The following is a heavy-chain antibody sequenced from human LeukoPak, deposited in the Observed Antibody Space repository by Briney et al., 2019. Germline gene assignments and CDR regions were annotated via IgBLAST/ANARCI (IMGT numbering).Heavy chain of an antibody. J-gene: IGHJ3*02. CDR3: AREADRVVVIASDAFDT. Sequence: SVKVSCKASGGTFSSYAISWVRQAPGQGLEWMGGIIPIFGTANYAQKFQGRVTITTDESTSTAYMELSSLRSEDTAVYYCAREADRVVVIASDAFDTWGQGTMVTVSS. CDR1: GGTFSSYA. CDR2: IIPIFGTA. D-gene: IGHD3-22*01. V-gene: IGHV1-69*05.